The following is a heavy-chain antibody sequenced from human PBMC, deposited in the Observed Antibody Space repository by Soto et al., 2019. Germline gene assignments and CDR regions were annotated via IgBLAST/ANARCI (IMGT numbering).Heavy chain of an antibody. J-gene: IGHJ4*02. CDR3: ARGMGCSYGLAFDY. V-gene: IGHV4-59*01. D-gene: IGHD5-18*01. CDR1: GGSISSYY. Sequence: PSETLSLTCTVSGGSISSYYWSWIRQPPGKGLEWIGYIYYSGSTNYNPSLKSRVTISVDTSKNQFSLKLSSVTAADTAVYYCARGMGCSYGLAFDYWGQGTLVTVSS. CDR2: IYYSGST.